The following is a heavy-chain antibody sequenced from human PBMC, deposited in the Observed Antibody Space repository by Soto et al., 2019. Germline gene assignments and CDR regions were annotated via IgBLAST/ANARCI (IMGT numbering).Heavy chain of an antibody. Sequence: SLSPACTGSGGRISSYIWSWIRQPPGKGLEWIGYIYYSGSTNYNPSLKSRVTISVDTSKNQFSLKLSSVTAADTAVYYCARSDGRYWGQGTLVTVSS. CDR2: IYYSGST. V-gene: IGHV4-59*01. CDR3: ARSDGRY. J-gene: IGHJ4*02. CDR1: GGRISSYI.